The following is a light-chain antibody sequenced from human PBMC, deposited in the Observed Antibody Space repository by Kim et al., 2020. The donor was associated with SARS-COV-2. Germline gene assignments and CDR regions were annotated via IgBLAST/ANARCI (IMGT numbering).Light chain of an antibody. V-gene: IGKV3-15*01. CDR1: QSVSNN. CDR3: QQYNTWPRT. CDR2: GAS. Sequence: EIVMTQSPATLSVSPRERVTLSCRASQSVSNNLAWYQQKPGQPPRLLMYGASTRATGIPARFSGSGSGTEFTVIISSLQSEDFAVYYCQQYNTWPRTFGQGTKVDIK. J-gene: IGKJ1*01.